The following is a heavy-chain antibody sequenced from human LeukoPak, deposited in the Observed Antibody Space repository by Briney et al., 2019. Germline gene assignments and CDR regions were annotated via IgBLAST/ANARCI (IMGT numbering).Heavy chain of an antibody. Sequence: MSGGSLRLSCAASGFTFSTAWMNWVRQAPGKGLEWVGLITNKRDGGTTTYAAPVKDRFVISRDDSKNTLYLQLNSLKTDDTAGYYCTPGYSPTLHDHFWGQGTLVTVSS. CDR2: ITNKRDGGTT. CDR3: TPGYSPTLHDHF. D-gene: IGHD6-13*01. J-gene: IGHJ4*02. V-gene: IGHV3-15*01. CDR1: GFTFSTAW.